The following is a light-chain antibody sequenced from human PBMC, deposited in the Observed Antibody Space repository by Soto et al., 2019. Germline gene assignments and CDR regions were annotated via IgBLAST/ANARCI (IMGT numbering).Light chain of an antibody. CDR2: DVS. CDR3: SAFTSSDTDV. CDR1: SSDVGFSNF. Sequence: QSVLTQPASVSGSPGQSITISCTGTSSDVGFSNFVYWYQQHPGNAPKLIISDVSNRPSGVSNRFSGSKFGNTASLTISGLPVKDEADYYCSAFTSSDTDVFGTGTKLTVL. V-gene: IGLV2-14*03. J-gene: IGLJ1*01.